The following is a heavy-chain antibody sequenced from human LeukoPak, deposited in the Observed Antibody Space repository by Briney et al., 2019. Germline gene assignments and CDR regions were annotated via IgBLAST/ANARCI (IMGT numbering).Heavy chain of an antibody. CDR2: IKSKTDGGTT. D-gene: IGHD3-10*01. J-gene: IGHJ6*02. CDR1: GFTFSNAW. CDR3: TTDRRPSMVRGVIDGMDV. Sequence: PGGSLRLSCAASGFTFSNAWMSWVRQAPGKGLEWVARIKSKTDGGTTDYAAPVKGRFTISRDDSKNTLYLQMNSLKTEDTAVYYCTTDRRPSMVRGVIDGMDVWGQGTTVTVSS. V-gene: IGHV3-15*01.